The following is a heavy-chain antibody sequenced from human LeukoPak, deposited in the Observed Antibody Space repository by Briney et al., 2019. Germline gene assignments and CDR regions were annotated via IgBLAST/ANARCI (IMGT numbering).Heavy chain of an antibody. CDR1: GGSFSGYY. D-gene: IGHD6-13*01. J-gene: IGHJ6*03. Sequence: SETLSLTCAVYGGSFSGYYWSWIRQPAGKGLEWIGRISSSGSTNYNPSLKSRVTISVDTSKNQFSLKLSSVTAADTAVYYCAREVGVAAAGTFTDYYYYMDVWGKGTTVTISS. CDR3: AREVGVAAAGTFTDYYYYMDV. V-gene: IGHV4-4*07. CDR2: ISSSGST.